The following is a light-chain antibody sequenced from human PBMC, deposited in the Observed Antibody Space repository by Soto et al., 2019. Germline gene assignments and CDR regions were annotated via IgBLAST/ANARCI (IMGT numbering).Light chain of an antibody. J-gene: IGLJ7*01. CDR2: EDN. V-gene: IGLV6-57*02. Sequence: NFMLTQPHSVSESAGKTVTISCTGGSGSIASNYVQWYQQRPGSAPTTVIYEDNQRPSGVPDRFSGSIDSSSNSASLTISGLKTEDAADYYCQSYDSSNLAVFGGGTQLTVL. CDR3: QSYDSSNLAV. CDR1: SGSIASNY.